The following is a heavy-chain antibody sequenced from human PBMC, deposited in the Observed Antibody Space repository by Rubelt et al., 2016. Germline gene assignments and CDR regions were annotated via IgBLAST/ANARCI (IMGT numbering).Heavy chain of an antibody. CDR3: ARGVLAARPCDY. J-gene: IGHJ4*02. Sequence: QVQLQQWGAGLLKPSETLSLTCAVYGGSFSGYYWSWIRQPPGKGLEWIGEINHSGSTNYNPSLQSRVTISVDTSKNQFPRRLTSVTAADTAVYGWARGVLAARPCDYWGQGTLVTVSS. V-gene: IGHV4-34*01. D-gene: IGHD6-6*01. CDR2: INHSGST. CDR1: GGSFSGYY.